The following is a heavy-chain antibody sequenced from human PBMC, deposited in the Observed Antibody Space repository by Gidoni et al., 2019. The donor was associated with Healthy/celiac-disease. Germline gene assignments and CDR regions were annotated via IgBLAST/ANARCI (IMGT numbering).Heavy chain of an antibody. CDR2: IIWNSCSI. V-gene: IGHV3-9*01. CDR3: AKERAVAGTFDY. D-gene: IGHD6-19*01. J-gene: IGHJ4*02. Sequence: EVQLVESGGGLVPPGRSLRLSGAAPGLTLDDNAMHWVRQAPGKGLELVSGIIWNSCSIGYADSVKGRFTISRDNAKNSLYLQMNSLRAEDTALYYCAKERAVAGTFDYWGQGTLVTVSS. CDR1: GLTLDDNA.